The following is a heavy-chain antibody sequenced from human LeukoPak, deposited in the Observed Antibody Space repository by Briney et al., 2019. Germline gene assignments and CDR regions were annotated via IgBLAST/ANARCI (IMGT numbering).Heavy chain of an antibody. CDR1: GFIFSSYE. J-gene: IGHJ4*02. D-gene: IGHD4-17*01. CDR2: ISSSGSTI. Sequence: PGGSLRLSCAASGFIFSSYEMNWVRPAPGKGLEWVSYISSSGSTIYYADSVKGRFTISRDNAKNSLYLQMNSLRAEDTAVYYCARGGPDYGDYGDYWGQGTLVTVSS. CDR3: ARGGPDYGDYGDY. V-gene: IGHV3-48*03.